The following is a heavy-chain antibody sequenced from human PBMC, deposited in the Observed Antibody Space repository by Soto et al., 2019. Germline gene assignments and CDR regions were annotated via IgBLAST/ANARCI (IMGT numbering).Heavy chain of an antibody. D-gene: IGHD3-16*02. CDR1: GYTFTSYG. CDR2: ISAYNGNT. Sequence: GASVKVSCKASGYTFTSYGISWVRQAPGQGLEWMGWISAYNGNTNYAQKLQGRVTMTTDTSTSTAYMELRSLRSDDTAVYYCARLRRRIMITFGGVIVPPDAFDIWGQGTMVT. J-gene: IGHJ3*02. V-gene: IGHV1-18*01. CDR3: ARLRRRIMITFGGVIVPPDAFDI.